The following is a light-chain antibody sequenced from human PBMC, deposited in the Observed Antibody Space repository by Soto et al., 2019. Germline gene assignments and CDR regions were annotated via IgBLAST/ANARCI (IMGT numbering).Light chain of an antibody. CDR1: QIISTW. Sequence: DIQLTQSPSSLSASVGDRVTITCRASQIISTWLAWYQQKSGEAPKLLIYRASNLVSGVPSRFSGSGSGTEFTLTISGLQPDDFSIYYCQHYETYSGTVGPGTKVDL. CDR2: RAS. J-gene: IGKJ3*01. CDR3: QHYETYSGT. V-gene: IGKV1-5*03.